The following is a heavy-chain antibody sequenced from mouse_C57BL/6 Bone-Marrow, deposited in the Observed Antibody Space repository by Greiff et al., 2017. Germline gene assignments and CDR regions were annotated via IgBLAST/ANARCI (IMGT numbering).Heavy chain of an antibody. V-gene: IGHV1-55*01. CDR1: GYTFPSYW. D-gene: IGHD2-5*01. CDR2: IYPGSGST. J-gene: IGHJ1*03. Sequence: VQLQQPGAELVKPGASVKMSCKASGYTFPSYWITWVKQRPGQGLAWIGDIYPGSGSTNYNEKFKSKATLTVDTSSSTAYMQISSLTAEDSAVYYCARPYYSNYWYFDVWGTGTTVTVSS. CDR3: ARPYYSNYWYFDV.